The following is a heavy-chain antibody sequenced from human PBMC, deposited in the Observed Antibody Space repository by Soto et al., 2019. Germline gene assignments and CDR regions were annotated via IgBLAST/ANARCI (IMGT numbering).Heavy chain of an antibody. CDR3: ARTYDGSGPNSGGYAFDI. Sequence: PSETLSLTCAVSGGSISSGDWWSWVRQPPGERLEWIGEIFHSGTTNYNPSLKSRVSISLDTSKNQFSLKLSSVTAADTAVYYCARTYDGSGPNSGGYAFDIWGQGTMVTVSS. V-gene: IGHV4-4*02. J-gene: IGHJ3*02. CDR1: GGSISSGDW. D-gene: IGHD3-22*01. CDR2: IFHSGTT.